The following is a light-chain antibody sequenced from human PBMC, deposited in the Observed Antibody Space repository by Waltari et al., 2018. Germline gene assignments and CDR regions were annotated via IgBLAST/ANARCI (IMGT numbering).Light chain of an antibody. CDR1: QAIVTN. Sequence: EIVMTQSPDPLSVSPGESATLACRASQAIVTNLAWYQQKPGQTPRLLIYAASTRATGIPARFSGSGSGTEFTLTISSLQSEDFAVYYCQHYNNFPPAFGQGTKVEIK. V-gene: IGKV3-15*01. J-gene: IGKJ1*01. CDR2: AAS. CDR3: QHYNNFPPA.